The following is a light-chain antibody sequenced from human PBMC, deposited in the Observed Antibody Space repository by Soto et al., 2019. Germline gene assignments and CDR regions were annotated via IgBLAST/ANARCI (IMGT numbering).Light chain of an antibody. V-gene: IGKV4-1*01. J-gene: IGKJ1*01. CDR3: QQYYSTPRT. CDR1: QRVLYSSNNKNY. CDR2: WAS. Sequence: DIVMTQSPDSLAVSLGERATINCKSSQRVLYSSNNKNYLAWYQQKPGQPPKLLIYWASTRESGVPDRFSGSGSGTDFTLTISSLQAEDVAVYYCQQYYSTPRTFGQGTQVEIK.